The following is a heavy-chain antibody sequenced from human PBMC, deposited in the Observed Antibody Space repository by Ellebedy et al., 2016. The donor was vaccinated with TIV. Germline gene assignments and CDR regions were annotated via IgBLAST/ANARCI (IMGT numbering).Heavy chain of an antibody. CDR2: IYYSGST. J-gene: IGHJ3*02. CDR3: ARQMGRPWGSSWYSDAFDI. D-gene: IGHD6-13*01. Sequence: SETLSLXXTVSGGSISSYYWSWIRQPPGKGLEWIGYIYYSGSTNYNPSLKSRVTISVDTSKNQFSLKLSSVTAADTAVYYCARQMGRPWGSSWYSDAFDIWGQGTMVTVSS. V-gene: IGHV4-59*08. CDR1: GGSISSYY.